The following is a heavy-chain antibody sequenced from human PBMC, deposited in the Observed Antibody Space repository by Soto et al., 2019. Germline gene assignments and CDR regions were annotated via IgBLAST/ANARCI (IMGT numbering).Heavy chain of an antibody. J-gene: IGHJ6*02. CDR1: GGTFSSYA. Sequence: GASVKVSCKASGGTFSSYAISWVRQAPGQGLEWMGGIIPIFGTANYAQKFQGRVTITADKSTSTAYMELSSLRSEDTAVYYCARDHGGRGNYYYAMDVWGQGTTVTVSS. D-gene: IGHD2-15*01. V-gene: IGHV1-69*06. CDR3: ARDHGGRGNYYYAMDV. CDR2: IIPIFGTA.